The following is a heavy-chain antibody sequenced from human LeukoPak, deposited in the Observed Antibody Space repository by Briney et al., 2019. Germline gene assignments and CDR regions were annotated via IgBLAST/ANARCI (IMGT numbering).Heavy chain of an antibody. CDR1: GGSFSGYY. V-gene: IGHV4-34*01. CDR2: INHSGTT. J-gene: IGHJ5*02. D-gene: IGHD4-11*01. CDR3: ARGTFYSNYWFDP. Sequence: SESLSLTCAVYGGSFSGYYWSWIRQPPGKGLECTGEINHSGTTNYNPSLKRRVTISVDTSKNQFSLKRSSVTAADTAVYYCARGTFYSNYWFDPWGQGTLVTVSS.